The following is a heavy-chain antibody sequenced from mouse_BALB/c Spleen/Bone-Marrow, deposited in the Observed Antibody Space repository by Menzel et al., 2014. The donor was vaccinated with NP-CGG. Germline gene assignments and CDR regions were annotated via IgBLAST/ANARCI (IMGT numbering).Heavy chain of an antibody. V-gene: IGHV1-7*01. CDR2: INPSTGYT. J-gene: IGHJ4*01. Sequence: VQLQQSGAELAKPGASVKMSCKASGYTFTSYWMHWVKQRPGQGLEWLGYINPSTGYTSYNQKFKDQATLTADKSSSTAYMQLSSLTSEDSADYYCARQITTVDYAMDYWDQGTPVTVSS. D-gene: IGHD1-1*01. CDR1: GYTFTSYW. CDR3: ARQITTVDYAMDY.